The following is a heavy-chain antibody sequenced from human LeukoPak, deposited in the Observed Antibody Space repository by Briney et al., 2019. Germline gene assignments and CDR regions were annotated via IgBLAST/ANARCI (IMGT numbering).Heavy chain of an antibody. CDR2: IYYSGST. Sequence: SETLSLTCAVSGYSISSGYYWGWIRQPPGKGLEWIGYIYYSGSTYYNPSLKSRVTISVDTSKNQFSLKLSSVTAADAAVYYCARVSLITFGGLFDYWGQGTLVTVSS. D-gene: IGHD3-16*01. V-gene: IGHV4-38-2*01. CDR1: GYSISSGYY. J-gene: IGHJ4*02. CDR3: ARVSLITFGGLFDY.